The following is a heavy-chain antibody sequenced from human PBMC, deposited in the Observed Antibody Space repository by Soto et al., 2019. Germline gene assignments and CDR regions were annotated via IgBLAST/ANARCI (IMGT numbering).Heavy chain of an antibody. CDR3: AKDRWYSSGWYNYYGMDV. V-gene: IGHV3-23*01. Sequence: GGSLRLSCAASGFTFSTSAMTWVRQAPGKGLEWVSGISDTGGSTYYADSVKGRFTISRDNSKNTLYLQMNSLKAEDTAVYYCAKDRWYSSGWYNYYGMDVWGQGTVVTVSS. D-gene: IGHD6-19*01. J-gene: IGHJ6*02. CDR1: GFTFSTSA. CDR2: ISDTGGST.